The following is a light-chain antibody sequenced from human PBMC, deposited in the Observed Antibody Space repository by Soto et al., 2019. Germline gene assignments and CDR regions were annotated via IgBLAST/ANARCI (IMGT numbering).Light chain of an antibody. V-gene: IGKV1-39*01. J-gene: IGKJ2*01. CDR1: QSISSY. Sequence: DIEMTQSPSSLSASVGDRVTITCRASQSISSYLNWYQQKPGKAPKLLIYAASILQSGVPSRFSGSGSETDFTLTISSLQPEDFATYDCQQSYSTPYTFGQGTKLEIK. CDR3: QQSYSTPYT. CDR2: AAS.